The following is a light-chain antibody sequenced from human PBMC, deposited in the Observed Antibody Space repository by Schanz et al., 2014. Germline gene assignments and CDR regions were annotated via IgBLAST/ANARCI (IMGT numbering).Light chain of an antibody. CDR2: EVT. Sequence: QSALTQPPSASGSPGQSIIISCTGTSSDVGGYNYVSWYQQHPGKAPKLMIYEVTKRPSGVPDRFSGSKSGNTASLTVSWLQAEDEAVYYCSSYAGSNNLVFGGGTKLTVL. CDR3: SSYAGSNNLV. J-gene: IGLJ2*01. CDR1: SSDVGGYNY. V-gene: IGLV2-8*01.